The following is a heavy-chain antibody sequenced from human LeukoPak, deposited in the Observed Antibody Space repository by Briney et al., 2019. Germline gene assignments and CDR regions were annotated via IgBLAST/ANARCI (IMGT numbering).Heavy chain of an antibody. V-gene: IGHV4-59*01. Sequence: SETLSLTCTVSGGSINDASWNWIRKPPGQGLEWIGYIYHSGGTNYNPSLKSRATISLDTSKDQFSLKLSAVTAADTGVYYCARVGTYYQSLDSWGQGTLVTVSS. CDR2: IYHSGGT. J-gene: IGHJ4*02. D-gene: IGHD3-10*01. CDR1: GGSINDAS. CDR3: ARVGTYYQSLDS.